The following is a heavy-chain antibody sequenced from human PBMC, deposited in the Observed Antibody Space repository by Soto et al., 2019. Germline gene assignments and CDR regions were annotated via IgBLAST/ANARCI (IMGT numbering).Heavy chain of an antibody. CDR2: ISSSSSTI. Sequence: GGSLRLSCAASGFTFSSYSMNWVRQAPGKGLEWVSYISSSSSTIYYADSVKGRFTISRDNAKNSLYLQMNSLRAEDTAVYYCARGGFLEWLMEHDAFDIWGQGTMVTVSS. CDR3: ARGGFLEWLMEHDAFDI. V-gene: IGHV3-48*01. D-gene: IGHD3-3*01. CDR1: GFTFSSYS. J-gene: IGHJ3*02.